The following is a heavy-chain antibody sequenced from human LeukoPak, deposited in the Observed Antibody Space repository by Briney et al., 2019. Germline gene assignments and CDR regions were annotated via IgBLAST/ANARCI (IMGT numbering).Heavy chain of an antibody. D-gene: IGHD3-10*01. CDR1: GYSFTSYW. CDR3: ARQAYGSGTYYDY. V-gene: IGHV5-51*01. CDR2: IYPGDSDT. Sequence: GESLKISCKGSGYSFTSYWIGWVRQMPGKGLEWMGIIYPGDSDTRYSPSFQGQVTISADKSIGTAYMQWSSLKASDTAMYYCARQAYGSGTYYDYWGQGTLVTVSS. J-gene: IGHJ4*02.